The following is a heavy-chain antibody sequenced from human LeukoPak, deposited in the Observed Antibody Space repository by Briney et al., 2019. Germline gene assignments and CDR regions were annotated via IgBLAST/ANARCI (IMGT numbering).Heavy chain of an antibody. Sequence: GGSLRLSCAASGFTFSSYGMHWVRQAPGKGLEWVAVIWYDGSNKYYADSVKGRFTISRGNSKNTLYLQMNSLRAEDTAVYYCAKDHPGYFDYWGQGTLVTVSS. CDR1: GFTFSSYG. J-gene: IGHJ4*02. CDR3: AKDHPGYFDY. V-gene: IGHV3-33*06. CDR2: IWYDGSNK.